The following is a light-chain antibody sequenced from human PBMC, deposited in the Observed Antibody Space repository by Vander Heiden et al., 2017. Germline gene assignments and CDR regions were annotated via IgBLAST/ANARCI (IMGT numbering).Light chain of an antibody. CDR2: DAS. CDR1: QNVSSY. Sequence: EIVLTQSPATLSLSPGERATLSSRASQNVSSYLGWYQHKPGQAPRLLIYDASNRATGIPARFSGSGSGTDFTLTISSLEPEDFAVYYCQQRSNWPLFTFGPGTKVDIK. J-gene: IGKJ3*01. CDR3: QQRSNWPLFT. V-gene: IGKV3-11*01.